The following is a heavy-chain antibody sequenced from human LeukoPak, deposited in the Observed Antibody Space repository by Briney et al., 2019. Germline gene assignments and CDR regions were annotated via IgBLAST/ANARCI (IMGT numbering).Heavy chain of an antibody. D-gene: IGHD5-24*01. CDR2: IYYSGST. J-gene: IGHJ3*02. V-gene: IGHV4-31*02. CDR3: ARDGDHDAFDI. Sequence: WVRQAPGKGLEWIGYIYYSGSTYYNPSLKSRVTISVDTSKNQFSLKLSSVTAADTAVYYCARDGDHDAFDIWGQGTMVTVSS.